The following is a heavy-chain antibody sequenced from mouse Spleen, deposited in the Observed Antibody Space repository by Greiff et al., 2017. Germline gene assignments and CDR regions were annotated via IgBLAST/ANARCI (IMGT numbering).Heavy chain of an antibody. J-gene: IGHJ4*01. CDR1: GFSLTSYG. D-gene: IGHD3-3*01. CDR3: ARRGDGAMDY. Sequence: VKLVESGPGLVQPSQSLSITCTVSGFSLTSYGVHWVRQSPGKGLEWLGVIWSGGSTDYNAAFISRLSISKDNSKSQVFFKMNSLQADDTAIYYCARRGDGAMDYWGQGTSVTVSS. V-gene: IGHV2-2*01. CDR2: IWSGGST.